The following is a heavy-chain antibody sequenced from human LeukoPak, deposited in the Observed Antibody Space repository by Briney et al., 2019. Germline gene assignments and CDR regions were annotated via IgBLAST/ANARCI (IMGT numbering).Heavy chain of an antibody. Sequence: PGRSLRLSCAASGFTFSSYAMHWVRQAPGKGLGWVAVISYDGSNKYYADSVKGRFTISRDNSKNTLYLQMNSLRAEDTAVYYCARVAPVTSDYWGQGTLVTVSS. J-gene: IGHJ4*02. CDR1: GFTFSSYA. V-gene: IGHV3-30*01. CDR3: ARVAPVTSDY. D-gene: IGHD4-11*01. CDR2: ISYDGSNK.